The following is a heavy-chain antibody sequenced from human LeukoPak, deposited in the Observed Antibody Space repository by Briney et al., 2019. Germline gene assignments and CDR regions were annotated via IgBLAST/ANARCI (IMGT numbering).Heavy chain of an antibody. CDR3: PRHNLGDTDSPFDY. D-gene: IGHD3-22*01. Sequence: SETLSLTCTVSGGSLSSFYWSWIRQPPGGGMEWNGYIYYSGSTNYNPSLKRRVTISVETSKTQFSLNLSSVTAATTALYSCPRHNLGDTDSPFDYWGQGALVTVSS. V-gene: IGHV4-59*08. CDR2: IYYSGST. J-gene: IGHJ4*02. CDR1: GGSLSSFY.